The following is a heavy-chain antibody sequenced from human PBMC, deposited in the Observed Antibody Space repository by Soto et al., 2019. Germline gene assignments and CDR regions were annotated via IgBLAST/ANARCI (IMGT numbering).Heavy chain of an antibody. V-gene: IGHV3-11*06. D-gene: IGHD2-15*01. CDR3: ARDGVAGTPIYYYYGMDV. CDR1: GFTFSDYY. CDR2: ISSSSSYT. Sequence: AGGSLRLSCAASGFTFSDYYMSWIRQAPGKGLEWVSYISSSSSYTNYADSVKGRFTISRDNAKNSLYLQMNSLRAEDTAVYYCARDGVAGTPIYYYYGMDVWGQGTTVTVSS. J-gene: IGHJ6*02.